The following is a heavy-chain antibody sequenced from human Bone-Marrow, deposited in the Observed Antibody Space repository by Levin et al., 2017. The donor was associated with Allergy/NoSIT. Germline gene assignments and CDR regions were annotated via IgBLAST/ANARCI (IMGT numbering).Heavy chain of an antibody. CDR3: YLWGTSGPISPN. V-gene: IGHV2-5*02. Sequence: KRSGPTLVKPTQTLTLTCTLSGLSLSTSGVGVAWIRQPPGQALEWLALIYWDDDKRYRPSLNNRLTITKDTSRNLVVLRMTNMDPVDTGTYYCYLWGTSGPISPNWGQGTLVTVSS. J-gene: IGHJ4*02. CDR1: GLSLSTSGVG. D-gene: IGHD3-16*01. CDR2: IYWDDDK.